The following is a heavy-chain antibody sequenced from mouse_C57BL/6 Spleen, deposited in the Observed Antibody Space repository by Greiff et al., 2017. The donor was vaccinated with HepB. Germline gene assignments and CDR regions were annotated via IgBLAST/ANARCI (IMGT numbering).Heavy chain of an antibody. CDR1: GFTFSDYG. CDR2: ISSGSSTN. CDR3: ARTYTMDY. Sequence: EVNVVESGGGLVKPGGSLKLSCAASGFTFSDYGMHWVRQAPEKGLEWVAYISSGSSTNYYADTVKGRFTISRDNAKNTLFLQMTRLRSEDTAMYYCARTYTMDYWGQGTSVTVSS. J-gene: IGHJ4*01. V-gene: IGHV5-17*01.